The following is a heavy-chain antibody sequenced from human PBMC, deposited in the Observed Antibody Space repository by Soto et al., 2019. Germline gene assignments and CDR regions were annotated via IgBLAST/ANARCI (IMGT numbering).Heavy chain of an antibody. V-gene: IGHV3-23*01. Sequence: EVQLLESGGGLVQPGGSLRLSCAASGFTFSSYAMSWVRQAPGKGLEWVSAISGSGGSTYYADSVKGRFTISRDNTKNTLYLQMNSLRAEDTAVYYCAKDGSYGQLWDYWGQGTLVTVSS. CDR3: AKDGSYGQLWDY. CDR2: ISGSGGST. D-gene: IGHD1-26*01. CDR1: GFTFSSYA. J-gene: IGHJ4*02.